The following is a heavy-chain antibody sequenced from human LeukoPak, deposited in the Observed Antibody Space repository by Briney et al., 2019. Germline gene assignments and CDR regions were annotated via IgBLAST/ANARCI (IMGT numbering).Heavy chain of an antibody. CDR2: INPNSGNT. Sequence: ASVKVSCMASGYTFTSYDINWVRQATGQGREWMGWINPNSGNTGYAQKFQGRVTMTRNTSISTAYTEMSSLRSEDTAVYYCVRSSGWKYNIDYWGQGTLVTVSS. J-gene: IGHJ4*02. D-gene: IGHD6-19*01. CDR3: VRSSGWKYNIDY. CDR1: GYTFTSYD. V-gene: IGHV1-8*01.